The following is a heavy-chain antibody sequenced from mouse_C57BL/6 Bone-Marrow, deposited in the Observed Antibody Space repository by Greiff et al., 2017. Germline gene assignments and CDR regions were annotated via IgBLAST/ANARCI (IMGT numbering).Heavy chain of an antibody. CDR3: ARGGLPNGDWGYFDY. D-gene: IGHD4-1*01. V-gene: IGHV1-55*01. J-gene: IGHJ2*01. CDR2: IYPGSGST. Sequence: QVQLQQPGAELVKPGASVKMSCKASGYTFTSYWITWVKQRPGQGLEWIGDIYPGSGSTNYNEKFKSKATLTVDTSSSTAYMQLSSLTSEDSAVYYCARGGLPNGDWGYFDYWGQGTTLTVSS. CDR1: GYTFTSYW.